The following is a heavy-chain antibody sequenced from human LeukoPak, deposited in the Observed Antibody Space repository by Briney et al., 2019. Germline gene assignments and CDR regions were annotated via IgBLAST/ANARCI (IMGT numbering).Heavy chain of an antibody. V-gene: IGHV3-48*01. D-gene: IGHD1-1*01. CDR1: GFTFSSYW. J-gene: IGHJ4*02. CDR3: ANLRESLWIPEFDY. CDR2: ISSSGSTI. Sequence: GGSLRLSCAASGFTFSSYWMHWVRQAPGKGLEWVSYISSSGSTIYYADSVKGRFTISRDNSKNTLFLHMNSLRAEDTAVYYCANLRESLWIPEFDYWGQGTLVTVSS.